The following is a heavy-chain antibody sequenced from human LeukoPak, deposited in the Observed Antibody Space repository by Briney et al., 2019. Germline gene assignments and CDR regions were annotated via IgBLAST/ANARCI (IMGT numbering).Heavy chain of an antibody. Sequence: GASVKVSCKASGGTFSSYAISWVRQAPGQGLEWMGWISGYNGNTNSAQKLQGRVSMTTDTSTSTAYMELRSLRSDDTAVYYCARDRSPDLWSGDYRDAFDIWGQGTMVTVSS. D-gene: IGHD3-3*01. V-gene: IGHV1-18*01. J-gene: IGHJ3*02. CDR3: ARDRSPDLWSGDYRDAFDI. CDR1: GGTFSSYA. CDR2: ISGYNGNT.